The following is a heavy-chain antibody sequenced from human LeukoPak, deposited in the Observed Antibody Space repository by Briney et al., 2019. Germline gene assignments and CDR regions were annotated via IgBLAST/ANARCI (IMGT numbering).Heavy chain of an antibody. D-gene: IGHD3-3*01. CDR1: GASISSYY. J-gene: IGHJ5*02. Sequence: SETLSLTCTVSGASISSYYWSWVRQPAGKGLEWVGLMYTSGSTNYNPSLKSRVTMSIDTSKNQLSLRLSSVTAADTAVYYCARTSDDFWSGWFDLWGQGTLVTVSS. V-gene: IGHV4-4*07. CDR3: ARTSDDFWSGWFDL. CDR2: MYTSGST.